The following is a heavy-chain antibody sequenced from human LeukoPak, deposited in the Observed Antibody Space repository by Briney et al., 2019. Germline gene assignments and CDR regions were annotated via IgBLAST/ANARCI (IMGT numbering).Heavy chain of an antibody. V-gene: IGHV3-23*01. J-gene: IGHJ5*02. CDR1: GFTFSSYG. CDR2: ISGSGGST. Sequence: GGSLRLSCAASGFTFSSYGMSWVRQAPGKGLEWVSAISGSGGSTYYADSVKGRFTISRDNAKNSLYLQMNSLRAEDTAVYYCARDPSSGWYLKGWFDPWGQGTLVTVSS. D-gene: IGHD6-19*01. CDR3: ARDPSSGWYLKGWFDP.